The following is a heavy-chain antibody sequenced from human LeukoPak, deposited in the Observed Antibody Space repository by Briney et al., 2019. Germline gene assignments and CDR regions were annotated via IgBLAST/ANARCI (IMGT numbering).Heavy chain of an antibody. CDR2: IRYDGSNK. D-gene: IGHD3-10*01. CDR1: GFTFSSYG. V-gene: IGHV3-30*02. J-gene: IGHJ4*02. CDR3: AKDHYYGSGSSWYYFDY. Sequence: GGSLRLSCAASGFTFSSYGMHWVRQAPGKGLEWVAFIRYDGSNKYYADSVKGRFTISRDNSKNTLYLQMNSLRAEDTAVYYCAKDHYYGSGSSWYYFDYWGQGTLVTVSS.